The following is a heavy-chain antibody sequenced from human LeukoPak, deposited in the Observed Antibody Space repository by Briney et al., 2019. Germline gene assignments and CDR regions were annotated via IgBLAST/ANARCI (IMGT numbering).Heavy chain of an antibody. D-gene: IGHD5-18*01. CDR3: ARGLRGYSYGYVYYMDV. V-gene: IGHV3-21*01. CDR2: ISSSSSYI. CDR1: GFTFSSYS. Sequence: GGSLRLSCAASGFTFSSYSMNWVRQAPGKGLEWVSSISSSSSYIYYADSVKGRFTTSRDNAKNSLYLQMNSLRAEDTAVYYCARGLRGYSYGYVYYMDVWGKGTTVTISS. J-gene: IGHJ6*03.